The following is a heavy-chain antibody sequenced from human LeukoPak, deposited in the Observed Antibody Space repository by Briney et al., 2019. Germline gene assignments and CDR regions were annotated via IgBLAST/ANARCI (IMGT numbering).Heavy chain of an antibody. CDR3: ARGGNWNAGFDY. CDR1: GFTFRSYA. J-gene: IGHJ4*02. Sequence: PGGSLRLSCAASGFTFRSYAMSWVRQGPGKRLEWVSAISGSGGDTFYADSVKGRFTISRDNSKNTLYLQMNSLRAEDTAVYYCARGGNWNAGFDYWGQGTLVTVSS. D-gene: IGHD1-20*01. CDR2: ISGSGGDT. V-gene: IGHV3-23*01.